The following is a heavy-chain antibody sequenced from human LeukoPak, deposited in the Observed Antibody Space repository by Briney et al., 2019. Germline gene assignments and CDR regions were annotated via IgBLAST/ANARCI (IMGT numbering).Heavy chain of an antibody. CDR1: GGSFSGYY. CDR3: ARRRWGDLFDY. CDR2: INHSGST. Sequence: SETLSLTCAVYGGSFSGYYWSWIRQPPGKGLEWIGEINHSGSTNYNPSLKSRVTISVDTSKNQFSLKLSSVTAADTAVYYCARRRWGDLFDYWGQGTLVTVSS. J-gene: IGHJ4*02. D-gene: IGHD3-16*01. V-gene: IGHV4-34*01.